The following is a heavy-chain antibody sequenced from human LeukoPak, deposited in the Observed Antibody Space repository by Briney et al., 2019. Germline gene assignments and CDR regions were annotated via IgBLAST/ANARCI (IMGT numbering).Heavy chain of an antibody. CDR3: AHDVPGGLGFDL. J-gene: IGHJ2*01. D-gene: IGHD3-10*02. Sequence: SGPTLVNPTQTLTLTCTFSGFSLITSAVGVAWIRQPPGKALEWLALIYGNDDKRYSPSLKSRLTITKDTSKNQVVLTVTNMDAVDTGTYYCAHDVPGGLGFDLWGRGTLVTVSS. V-gene: IGHV2-5*01. CDR1: GFSLITSAVG. CDR2: IYGNDDK.